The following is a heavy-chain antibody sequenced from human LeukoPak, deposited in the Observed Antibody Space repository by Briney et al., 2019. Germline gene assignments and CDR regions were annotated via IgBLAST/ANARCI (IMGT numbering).Heavy chain of an antibody. CDR1: GFTFSSYS. J-gene: IGHJ4*02. D-gene: IGHD6-19*01. V-gene: IGHV3-21*01. Sequence: PGGSLRLSCAASGFTFSSYSVNWVRQAPGKGLEWVSSISSSSSYIYYADSVKGRFTISRDNAKNSLYLQMNSLRAEDTAVYYCAREGSGWTGFDYWGQGTLVTVSS. CDR2: ISSSSSYI. CDR3: AREGSGWTGFDY.